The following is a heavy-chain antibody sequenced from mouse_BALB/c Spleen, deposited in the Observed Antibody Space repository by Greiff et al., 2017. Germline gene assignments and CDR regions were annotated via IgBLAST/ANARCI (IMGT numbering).Heavy chain of an antibody. D-gene: IGHD3-3*01. CDR2: IWGDGST. CDR1: GFSLTSYG. CDR3: AKVGLLYAMDY. J-gene: IGHJ4*01. Sequence: QVQLKESGPGLVAPSQSLSITCTVSGFSLTSYGVRWVRQPPGKGLEWRGVIWGDGSTNYHSAPISRLSISKTNSKNQVFLKLNSLQTDDTATYCCAKVGLLYAMDYWGQGTSVTVAS. V-gene: IGHV2-3*01.